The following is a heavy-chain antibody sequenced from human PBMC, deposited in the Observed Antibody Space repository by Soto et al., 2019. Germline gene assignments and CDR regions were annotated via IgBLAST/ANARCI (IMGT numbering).Heavy chain of an antibody. Sequence: SETLSLTCTVSGGSISSGDYYGIWIRQPPGKVLEWIGYIYYSGSTYYNPSPKSRVSISIDTSKNQFSLKLTSVTAADTAVYYCARDRASFWSSPAPNYGMDVWGQGATVTVSS. V-gene: IGHV4-30-4*01. J-gene: IGHJ6*02. CDR1: GGSISSGDYY. D-gene: IGHD3-3*01. CDR2: IYYSGST. CDR3: ARDRASFWSSPAPNYGMDV.